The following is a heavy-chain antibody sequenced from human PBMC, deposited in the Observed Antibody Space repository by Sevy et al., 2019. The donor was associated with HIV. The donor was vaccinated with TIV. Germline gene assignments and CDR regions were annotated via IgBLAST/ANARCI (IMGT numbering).Heavy chain of an antibody. D-gene: IGHD3-3*01. V-gene: IGHV1-18*01. CDR3: ARGYYDFWSGYYRRDAFDS. CDR2: ISAYNGDT. J-gene: IGHJ3*02. Sequence: ASVKVSCKASGYTFTSYGISWVRQAPGQGLEWMGWISAYNGDTNYAQKLQGRVTMTTDTSRSTAYMELTSLRSDDTAVYFCARGYYDFWSGYYRRDAFDSWGQGTRVTVSS. CDR1: GYTFTSYG.